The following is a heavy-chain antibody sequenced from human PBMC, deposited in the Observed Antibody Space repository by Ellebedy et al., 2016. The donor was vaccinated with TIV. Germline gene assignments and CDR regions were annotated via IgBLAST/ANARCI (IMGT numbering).Heavy chain of an antibody. CDR1: GFTFSSYG. J-gene: IGHJ6*03. Sequence: GGSLRLSCAAFGFTFSSYGMHWVRQAPGKGLEWVAVISYDGSNEYYADSVKGRFTISRDNSKNTLYLQMNSLRAEDTAVYYCARDRGRDPVDYMDVWGIGTTVTVSS. CDR3: ARDRGRDPVDYMDV. V-gene: IGHV3-30*03. CDR2: ISYDGSNE. D-gene: IGHD3-10*01.